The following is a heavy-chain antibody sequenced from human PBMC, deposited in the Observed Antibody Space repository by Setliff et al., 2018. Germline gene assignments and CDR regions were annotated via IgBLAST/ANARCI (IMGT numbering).Heavy chain of an antibody. CDR1: GESFSNNY. Sequence: SETLSLTCSVYGESFSNNYWSWIRQSPGKGLEWIGESDHGGNTTIHPSLKSRLTMSVDTSKNQFSLSLRSVTAADTAVYYCVRESRSTWYRRDFWGQGTLVTVSS. V-gene: IGHV4-34*01. D-gene: IGHD6-13*01. J-gene: IGHJ4*02. CDR2: SDHGGNT. CDR3: VRESRSTWYRRDF.